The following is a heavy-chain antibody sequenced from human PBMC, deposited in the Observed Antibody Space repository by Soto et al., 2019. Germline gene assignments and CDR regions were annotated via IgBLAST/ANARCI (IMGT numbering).Heavy chain of an antibody. J-gene: IGHJ6*02. CDR3: AREGVADTKDAGLGYGMDV. Sequence: QVQLQESGPGLVKPSGTLSLTCAVSGGSISSSNWWSWVRQPPGKGLEGIGEIYHSGSTNYNPSLKSRVTISVDKSKNQFYLKLSSVTAADTAVYYCAREGVADTKDAGLGYGMDVWGQGTTVTVSS. D-gene: IGHD6-19*01. CDR2: IYHSGST. CDR1: GGSISSSNW. V-gene: IGHV4-4*02.